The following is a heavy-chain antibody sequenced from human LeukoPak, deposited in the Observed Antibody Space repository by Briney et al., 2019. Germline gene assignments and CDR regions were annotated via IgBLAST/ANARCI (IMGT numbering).Heavy chain of an antibody. CDR2: IKPDGTEG. CDR1: GFTFSSYW. V-gene: IGHV3-7*01. Sequence: GGSLRLSCAASGFTFSSYWMTWVRQTPGKGLEWVANIKPDGTEGYYVGSVKGRFTISRDNVKNSLFLQMNSLRAEDTAVYYCARQEIGNCSSSSCYSFDYWGRGTLVTVSS. CDR3: ARQEIGNCSSSSCYSFDY. D-gene: IGHD2-2*02. J-gene: IGHJ4*02.